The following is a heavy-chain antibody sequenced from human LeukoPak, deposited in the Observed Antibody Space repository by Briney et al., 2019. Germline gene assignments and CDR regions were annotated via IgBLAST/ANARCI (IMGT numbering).Heavy chain of an antibody. CDR3: AAMEVGIRRYSGHDADY. D-gene: IGHD5-12*01. CDR1: GGSITSYY. V-gene: IGHV4-59*12. Sequence: SETLSLTCSVSGGSITSYYWSWIRQPPGKGLEWIGYIYYTGSTDYNPSLKSRVTISIDTSKNQFSLKLTSVTAADTAVYYCAAMEVGIRRYSGHDADYWGQGTLVTVSS. J-gene: IGHJ4*02. CDR2: IYYTGST.